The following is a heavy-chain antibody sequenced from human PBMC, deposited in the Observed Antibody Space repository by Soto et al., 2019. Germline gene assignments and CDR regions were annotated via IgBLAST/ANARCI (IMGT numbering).Heavy chain of an antibody. V-gene: IGHV1-69*13. CDR1: GGTFSSFP. Sequence: ASVKVSCKASGGTFSSFPIAWVRQAPGRGLEWVGGIMPIFGTTKYARNFRDRVTIYADESTSTAYMELSSLRFEDTAVYYCAMIEYSSGSDYWGQGTLVTVSS. J-gene: IGHJ4*02. CDR3: AMIEYSSGSDY. D-gene: IGHD6-19*01. CDR2: IMPIFGTT.